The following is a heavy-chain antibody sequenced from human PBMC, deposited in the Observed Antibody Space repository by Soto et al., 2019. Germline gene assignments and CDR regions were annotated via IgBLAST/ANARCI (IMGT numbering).Heavy chain of an antibody. J-gene: IGHJ4*02. D-gene: IGHD3-22*01. CDR3: ARELGDSRGLDY. CDR1: GGSISSYY. V-gene: IGHV4-59*01. Sequence: SETLSLTCTVSGGSISSYYWSWIRQPPGKGLEWIGYIYYSGSTNYNPSLKSRVTISVDTSKNQFSLKLSSVTAADTAVYYCARELGDSRGLDYWGQGTLVTVSS. CDR2: IYYSGST.